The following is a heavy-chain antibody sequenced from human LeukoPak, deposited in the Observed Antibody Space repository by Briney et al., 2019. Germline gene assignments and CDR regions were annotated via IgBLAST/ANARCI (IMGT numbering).Heavy chain of an antibody. CDR3: ARSGLMATIYWFDP. Sequence: SVKVSCKAPGGTFSSYAISWVRQAPGQGLEWMGGIIPIFGTANYAQKFQGRVTITADESTSTAYMELSSLRSEDTAVYYCARSGLMATIYWFDPWGQGTLVTVSS. D-gene: IGHD5-24*01. CDR1: GGTFSSYA. CDR2: IIPIFGTA. V-gene: IGHV1-69*13. J-gene: IGHJ5*02.